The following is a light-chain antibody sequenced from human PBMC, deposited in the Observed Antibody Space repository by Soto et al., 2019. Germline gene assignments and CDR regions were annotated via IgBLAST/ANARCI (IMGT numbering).Light chain of an antibody. V-gene: IGLV2-23*01. CDR1: SSDVGSYNF. Sequence: QSALTQPASVSGSPGQSITISCTGTSSDVGSYNFVSWFQQHPGKVPKLIIYEGTERPSGVSNRFSAAKSGNTAPLTISGLQPEDEAEYYGCSYAGPSTIVGGGTKLTVL. CDR3: CSYAGPSTI. CDR2: EGT. J-gene: IGLJ2*01.